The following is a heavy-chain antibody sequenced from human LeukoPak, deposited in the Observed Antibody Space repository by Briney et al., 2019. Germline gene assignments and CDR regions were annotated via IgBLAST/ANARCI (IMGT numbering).Heavy chain of an antibody. CDR2: IYHSGTI. CDR1: GYSISSGYY. D-gene: IGHD6-13*01. V-gene: IGHV4-38-2*02. Sequence: SEALSLTCTVSGYSISSGYYWGWIRQPPGKGLEWLASIYHSGTIYYNPSLKSRVTISVDTSKNQFSLKLTSVTAADTAVYYCARGLGRQQLVSPFDYWGQGTLVTVSS. CDR3: ARGLGRQQLVSPFDY. J-gene: IGHJ4*02.